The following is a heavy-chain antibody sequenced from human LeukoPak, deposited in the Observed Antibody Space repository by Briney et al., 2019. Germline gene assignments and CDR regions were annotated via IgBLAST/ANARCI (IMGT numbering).Heavy chain of an antibody. CDR2: ISYDGSNK. CDR3: AKDSPSGASSWSTLDY. CDR1: GFTFSSYG. V-gene: IGHV3-30*18. J-gene: IGHJ4*02. D-gene: IGHD6-13*01. Sequence: TGGSLRLSCAASGFTFSSYGMHWVRQAPGKGLEWVAVISYDGSNKYYADSVKGRFTISRDNSKNTLYLQMNSLRAEDTAVYYCAKDSPSGASSWSTLDYWGQGTLVTVSS.